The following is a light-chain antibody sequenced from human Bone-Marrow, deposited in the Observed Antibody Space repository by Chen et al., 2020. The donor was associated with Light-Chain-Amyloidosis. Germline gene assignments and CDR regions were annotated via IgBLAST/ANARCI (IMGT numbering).Light chain of an antibody. CDR1: DLPTKY. J-gene: IGLJ2*01. Sequence: SYELTQPPSVSVSPGQTARITCSGDDLPTKYAYWYQQKPGQAPVLVIHRDTERPSGISERFSGSGSGTTATSTISGVQAEDEADYHCQSADSSGTYEVIFGGGTKLTVL. CDR3: QSADSSGTYEVI. CDR2: RDT. V-gene: IGLV3-25*03.